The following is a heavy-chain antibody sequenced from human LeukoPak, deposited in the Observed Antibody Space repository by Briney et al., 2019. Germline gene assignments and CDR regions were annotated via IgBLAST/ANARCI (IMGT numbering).Heavy chain of an antibody. D-gene: IGHD3-9*01. J-gene: IGHJ4*02. CDR3: AKKTAYDILTGRRRYYFDY. CDR2: ISGSGGST. Sequence: GGSLRLSCAASGFTFSSYAMSWVRQAPGKGLEWVSAISGSGGSTYHADSVKGRFTISRDNSKNTLYLQMNSLRAEDTAVYFCAKKTAYDILTGRRRYYFDYWGQGTLVAVSS. CDR1: GFTFSSYA. V-gene: IGHV3-23*01.